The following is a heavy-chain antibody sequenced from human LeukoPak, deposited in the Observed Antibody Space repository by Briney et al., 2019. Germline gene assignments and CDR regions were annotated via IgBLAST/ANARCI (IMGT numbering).Heavy chain of an antibody. CDR1: GGSFSGYY. D-gene: IGHD5-18*01. J-gene: IGHJ4*02. Sequence: TSETLSLTCAVYGGSFSGYYWSWIRQPPGKGLEWIGEINQSGSTNYNPSLKSRVTISVDTSKNQFSPKLSSVPAADTAVYYCAGRYFGGGYSYGPPLLSDYWGQGTLVTVSS. V-gene: IGHV4-34*01. CDR3: AGRYFGGGYSYGPPLLSDY. CDR2: INQSGST.